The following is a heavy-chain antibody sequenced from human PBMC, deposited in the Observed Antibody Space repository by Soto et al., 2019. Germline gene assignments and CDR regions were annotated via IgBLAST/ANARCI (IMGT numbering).Heavy chain of an antibody. CDR2: IKQDGSEK. CDR3: ARTYYGSGSYPWFDP. D-gene: IGHD3-10*01. CDR1: GFTFSSYW. V-gene: IGHV3-7*05. Sequence: GESLKISCAASGFTFSSYWMSWVRQAPGKGLEWVANIKQDGSEKYYVDSVKGRFTISRDNAKNSLYLQMNSLRAEDTAVYYCARTYYGSGSYPWFDPWGQGTLVTVSS. J-gene: IGHJ5*02.